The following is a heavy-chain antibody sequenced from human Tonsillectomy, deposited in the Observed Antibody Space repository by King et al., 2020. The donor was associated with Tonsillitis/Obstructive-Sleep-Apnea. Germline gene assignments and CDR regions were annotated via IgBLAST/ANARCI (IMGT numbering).Heavy chain of an antibody. J-gene: IGHJ4*02. CDR3: AKHNCFDSRGPTGDC. CDR1: GYTFTGYY. D-gene: IGHD3-22*01. CDR2: INPNSGVT. Sequence: QLVQSGAEVKKPGASVKVSCKASGYTFTGYYMHWVRQATGQGLEWMGWINPNSGVTNYAQKIQGRVTMTRDTYISTAYMEQSRLRSDDTAVYYCAKHNCFDSRGPTGDCLGQGTLVTVFS. V-gene: IGHV1-2*02.